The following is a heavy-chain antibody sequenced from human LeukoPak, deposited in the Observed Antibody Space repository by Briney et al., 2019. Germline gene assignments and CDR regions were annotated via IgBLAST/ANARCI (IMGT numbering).Heavy chain of an antibody. Sequence: SETLSLTCTVSGGSISSSSYYWSWIRQPPGKGLEWIGYIYYSGSTNYNPSLKSRVTISVDTSKNQFSLKLSSVTAADTAVYYCARTTEAHSWRTRYYDYYMNVWGKGTTVTVSS. CDR3: ARTTEAHSWRTRYYDYYMNV. D-gene: IGHD6-13*01. V-gene: IGHV4-61*01. J-gene: IGHJ6*03. CDR1: GGSISSSSYY. CDR2: IYYSGST.